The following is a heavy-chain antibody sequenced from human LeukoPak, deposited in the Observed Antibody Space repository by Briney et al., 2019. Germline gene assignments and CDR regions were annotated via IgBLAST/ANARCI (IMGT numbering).Heavy chain of an antibody. CDR1: GFTFSSYD. D-gene: IGHD3-10*01. CDR2: IGTAGDT. J-gene: IGHJ3*02. V-gene: IGHV3-13*01. Sequence: GGSLRLSCAASGFTFSSYDMHWVRQATGKGLEWVSAIGTAGDTYYPGSVKGRFTISRENAKNSLYLQMNSLRAGDTAVYYCARAFGLQGAFDIWGQGTMVTVSS. CDR3: ARAFGLQGAFDI.